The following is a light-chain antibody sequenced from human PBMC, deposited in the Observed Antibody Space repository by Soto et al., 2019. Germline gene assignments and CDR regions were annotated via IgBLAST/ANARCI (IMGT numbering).Light chain of an antibody. Sequence: EIVLTHSPGTLSLSPGERATLSFRASQSVSSSYFAWYQQKPGQAPMLLIYGASSRATGIPDRFSGSGYGTDFTLTISRLEPEDFAVYYCQQYGSSRTFGQGTKVEI. CDR1: QSVSSSY. J-gene: IGKJ1*01. V-gene: IGKV3-20*01. CDR2: GAS. CDR3: QQYGSSRT.